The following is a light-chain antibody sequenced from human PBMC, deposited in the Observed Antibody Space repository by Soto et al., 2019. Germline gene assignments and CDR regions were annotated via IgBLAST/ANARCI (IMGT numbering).Light chain of an antibody. V-gene: IGLV2-14*01. Sequence: QSVLTQPASVSGSPGQSITISCTGTSSDVGGYNYVSWYQQHPGKAPKLMIYEVSNRPSGVSNRFSGSKSGNTASLTISGLQAEDEADYYCSSYTSSPLYVFGTGTKVTV. CDR2: EVS. J-gene: IGLJ1*01. CDR3: SSYTSSPLYV. CDR1: SSDVGGYNY.